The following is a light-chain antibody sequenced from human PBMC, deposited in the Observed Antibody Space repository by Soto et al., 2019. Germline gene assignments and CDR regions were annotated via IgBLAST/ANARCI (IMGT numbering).Light chain of an antibody. J-gene: IGKJ1*01. CDR2: DAS. V-gene: IGKV1-5*01. CDR1: QSNSSW. CDR3: QQYNSYST. Sequence: DIQITQSPSTLSASVGDRVTITCRASQSNSSWLAWYQQKPGKAHKLLIYDASSLESGVPSRFSGSGSGTEFTLTISSLQPDDFATYYCQQYNSYSTFGQGTKVDIK.